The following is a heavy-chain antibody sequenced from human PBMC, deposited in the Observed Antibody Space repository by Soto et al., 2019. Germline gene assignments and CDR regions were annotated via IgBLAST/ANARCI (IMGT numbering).Heavy chain of an antibody. J-gene: IGHJ3*02. D-gene: IGHD3-3*01. Sequence: EVQLLESGGGWVQPGGSLRLSCEASGFTFSNYDMRWVRQAPGKGLEWVSAISGSGGSAYYADSVKGRFTISRDNSKNTLYVQMNSLRSEDTAIYYCAREDDLWTNGHFDIWGQGTLVTVSS. CDR1: GFTFSNYD. V-gene: IGHV3-23*01. CDR3: AREDDLWTNGHFDI. CDR2: ISGSGGSA.